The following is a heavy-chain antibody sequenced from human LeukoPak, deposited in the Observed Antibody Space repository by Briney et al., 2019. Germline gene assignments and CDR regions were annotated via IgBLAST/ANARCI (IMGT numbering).Heavy chain of an antibody. D-gene: IGHD3-16*01. J-gene: IGHJ3*02. Sequence: SETLSLTCTVSGGSISSFYWVWIRQPQGRGLEWCGYTYYSGSTNYNPSLKSRVTISVDTSTNQFSLKLSAVTAADTAVHYCARDSPFEGDVFGDSFDIWGQGTVVTVPS. V-gene: IGHV4-59*01. CDR2: TYYSGST. CDR3: ARDSPFEGDVFGDSFDI. CDR1: GGSISSFY.